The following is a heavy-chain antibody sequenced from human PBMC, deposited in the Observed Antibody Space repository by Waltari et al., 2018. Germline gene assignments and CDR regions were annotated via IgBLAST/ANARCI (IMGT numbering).Heavy chain of an antibody. V-gene: IGHV4-38-2*02. D-gene: IGHD3-22*01. CDR3: VRDWRAGYFGPVRDTSFDH. CDR2: IFHGGDP. CDR1: GYSISSDYY. J-gene: IGHJ4*02. Sequence: QFQLQESGPGLVKPSETLSLTCRVSGYSISSDYYWGWMRRPPGKGVEWIGSIFHGGDPDYHPSLKSRVTISVDPSKNQLSLKLHSVTAADTAVYYCVRDWRAGYFGPVRDTSFDHWGQGTLVTVSS.